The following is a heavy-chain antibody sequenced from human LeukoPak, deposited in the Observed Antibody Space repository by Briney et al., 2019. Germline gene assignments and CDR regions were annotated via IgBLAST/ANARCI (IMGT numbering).Heavy chain of an antibody. D-gene: IGHD2-2*02. V-gene: IGHV1-2*02. Sequence: GASVKVSCKASGYTFTSYYMHWVRQAPGQGLEWMGWINPNSGGTNYAQKFQGRVTMTRDTSISTAYMELNRLRSDDTAVYYCAESRGDCSSTSCYKSYYYYYGMDVWGQGTTVTVSS. CDR3: AESRGDCSSTSCYKSYYYYYGMDV. J-gene: IGHJ6*02. CDR1: GYTFTSYY. CDR2: INPNSGGT.